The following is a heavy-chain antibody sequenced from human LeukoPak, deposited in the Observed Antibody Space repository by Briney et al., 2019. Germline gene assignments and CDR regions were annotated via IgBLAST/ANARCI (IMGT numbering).Heavy chain of an antibody. CDR3: ARGSGYYYAKPWLDP. CDR1: GGTFSSYA. D-gene: IGHD3-22*01. Sequence: GASVKVSCKASGGTFSSYAISWVRQAPGQGLEWMGGIIPIFGTANYAQKFQGRVTITADESTSTAYMELSSLRSEDTAVYYCARGSGYYYAKPWLDPWGQGTLVTVSS. J-gene: IGHJ5*02. CDR2: IIPIFGTA. V-gene: IGHV1-69*13.